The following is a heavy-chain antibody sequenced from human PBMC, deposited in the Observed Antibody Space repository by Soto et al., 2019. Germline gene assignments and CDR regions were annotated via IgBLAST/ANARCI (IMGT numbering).Heavy chain of an antibody. CDR2: ISPYTGVT. D-gene: IGHD3-10*01. V-gene: IGHV1-18*01. J-gene: IGHJ4*02. CDR1: GYTFTTYG. CDR3: ARDGDGPGRRYDY. Sequence: ASVKVSCKASGYTFTTYGFSWVRQAPGQGLDWMGWISPYTGVTNYAQKFQGRVTMTTDTSTSTAYMELRSLISDDTAVYYCARDGDGPGRRYDYWGQGTLVTVSS.